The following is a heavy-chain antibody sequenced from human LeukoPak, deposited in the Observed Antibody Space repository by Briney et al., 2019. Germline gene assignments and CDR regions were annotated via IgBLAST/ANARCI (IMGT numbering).Heavy chain of an antibody. V-gene: IGHV4-39*07. D-gene: IGHD3/OR15-3a*01. CDR2: IYYSGST. J-gene: IGHJ4*02. CDR3: ARVYDFWSGYVAY. CDR1: GGSISGSSYY. Sequence: SETLSLTCTVSGGSISGSSYYWGWIRQPPGKGLEWIGSIYYSGSTYYNPSLKSRVTISVDTSKNQFSLKLSSVTAADTAVYYCARVYDFWSGYVAYWGQGTLVTVSS.